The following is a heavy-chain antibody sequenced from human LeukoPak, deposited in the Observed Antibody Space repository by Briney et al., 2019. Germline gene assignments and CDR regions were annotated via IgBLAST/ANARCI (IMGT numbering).Heavy chain of an antibody. CDR2: ISCGGRNK. D-gene: IGHD3-22*01. CDR3: ARVDYYDSSASVYYYYGMDV. V-gene: IGHV3-30*04. Sequence: GGSLTLSCAACVFTFYRYYTLWPPRARGRGRVGVIFISCGGRNKYYADSVKGRFTISRDNSKNALYLQMNSLRAEDTAVYYCARVDYYDSSASVYYYYGMDVWGQGTTVTVSS. J-gene: IGHJ6*02. CDR1: VFTFYRYY.